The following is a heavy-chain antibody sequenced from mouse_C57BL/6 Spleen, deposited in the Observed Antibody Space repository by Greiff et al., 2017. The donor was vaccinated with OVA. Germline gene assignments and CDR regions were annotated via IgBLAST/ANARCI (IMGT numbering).Heavy chain of an antibody. J-gene: IGHJ4*01. Sequence: VQLQQPGAELVKPGASVTLSCKASGYTFTSYWMQWVKQRPGQGLEWIGEIDPSYSYTNYNQKFKGKATLTVDTSSSTAYMQLSSLTSEDSAVYYCARRLGRDYAMDYWGQGTSVTVSS. CDR3: ARRLGRDYAMDY. CDR2: IDPSYSYT. CDR1: GYTFTSYW. V-gene: IGHV1-50*01. D-gene: IGHD4-1*01.